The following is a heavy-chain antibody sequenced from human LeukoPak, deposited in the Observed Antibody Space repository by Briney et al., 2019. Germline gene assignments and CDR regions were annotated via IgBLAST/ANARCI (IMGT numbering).Heavy chain of an antibody. Sequence: SVKVSCKASGGTFSSYAISWVRQAPGQGLEWMGGIIPIFGTANYAQKFQGRVTITTDESTSAAYMELSSLRSEDTAVYYCARDSGTEPYMGKLDYWGQGTLVTVSS. CDR3: ARDSGTEPYMGKLDY. D-gene: IGHD1-14*01. CDR2: IIPIFGTA. V-gene: IGHV1-69*05. J-gene: IGHJ4*02. CDR1: GGTFSSYA.